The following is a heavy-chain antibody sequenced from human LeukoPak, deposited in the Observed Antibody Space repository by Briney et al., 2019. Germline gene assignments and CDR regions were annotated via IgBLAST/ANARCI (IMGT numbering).Heavy chain of an antibody. CDR1: GGSISSSSYY. J-gene: IGHJ5*02. V-gene: IGHV4-39*01. D-gene: IGHD6-13*01. Sequence: SEPLSLTCTVSGGSISSSSYYWGWIRQPPGKGLEWIGSIYYSGSTYYNPSLKSRVTISVDTSKNQFSLKLSSVTAADTAVYYCARQRAAAGKNWFDPWGQGTLVTVSS. CDR3: ARQRAAAGKNWFDP. CDR2: IYYSGST.